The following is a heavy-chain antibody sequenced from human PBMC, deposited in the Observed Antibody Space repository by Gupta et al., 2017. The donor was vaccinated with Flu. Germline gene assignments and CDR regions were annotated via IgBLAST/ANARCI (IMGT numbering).Heavy chain of an antibody. D-gene: IGHD3-10*01. CDR1: CGSINSYY. V-gene: IGHV4-59*08. CDR3: ARSGDYYYYGMDV. Sequence: QVQLKESGPGLVKPSETLSRPCTVSCGSINSYYWIWIRQPPGKCLEWIGYIYYSGSTNYNPSLKMRVTISLDTSKNQFSLKLSSVTAADTAVYYCARSGDYYYYGMDVWGQGTTVTVSS. CDR2: IYYSGST. J-gene: IGHJ6*02.